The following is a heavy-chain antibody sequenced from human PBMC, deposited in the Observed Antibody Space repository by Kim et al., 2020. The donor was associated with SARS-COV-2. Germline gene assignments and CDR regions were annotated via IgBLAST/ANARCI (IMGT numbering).Heavy chain of an antibody. J-gene: IGHJ6*02. CDR1: GFTFDDYA. Sequence: GGSLRLSCAASGFTFDDYAMHWVRQAPGKGLEWVSLISGDGGSTYYADSVKGRFTISRDNSKNSLYLRMNSLRTEDTALYYCAKVGYCSGGSCYSGHYYYGIETWGQGTTLTVSS. D-gene: IGHD2-15*01. V-gene: IGHV3-43*02. CDR3: AKVGYCSGGSCYSGHYYYGIET. CDR2: ISGDGGST.